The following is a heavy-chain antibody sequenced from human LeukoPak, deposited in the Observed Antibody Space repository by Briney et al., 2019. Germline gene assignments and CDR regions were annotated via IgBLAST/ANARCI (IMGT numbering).Heavy chain of an antibody. D-gene: IGHD2-15*01. CDR3: ARVGYCSGDSCYNDY. V-gene: IGHV1-46*01. J-gene: IGHJ4*02. Sequence: ASVKVSCKASGYTFTSYYMHWVRQAPGQGLEWMGIINPSGGSTSYAQKFQGRVTMTRDTSTSTVYMEPSSLRSEDTAVYYCARVGYCSGDSCYNDYWGQGTLVTVSS. CDR1: GYTFTSYY. CDR2: INPSGGST.